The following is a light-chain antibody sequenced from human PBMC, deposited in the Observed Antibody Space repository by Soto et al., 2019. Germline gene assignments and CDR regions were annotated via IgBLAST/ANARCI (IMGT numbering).Light chain of an antibody. J-gene: IGKJ1*01. CDR1: QSVSSNY. Sequence: EIVLTQSPGTLSLSPGERATLSCRASQSVSSNYLAWYQQKPGQAPRLLIYGTSNRATGIPDRFSGSGSGTDFTLTINRLDPEDFALYYCQQSDDSPWTFGQGTKVEIQ. V-gene: IGKV3-20*01. CDR3: QQSDDSPWT. CDR2: GTS.